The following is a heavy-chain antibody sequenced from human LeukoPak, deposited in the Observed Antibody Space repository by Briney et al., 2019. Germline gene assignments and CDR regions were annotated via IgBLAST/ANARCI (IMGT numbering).Heavy chain of an antibody. V-gene: IGHV4-39*07. Sequence: PSETLSLTCTVSGGSISSSSSYWGWIRQPPGKGLEWIGYIYHSGSTYYNPSLKSRVTISVDRSKNQFSLKLSSVTAADTAVYYCARDNIVVGTFDYWGQGTLVTVSS. CDR2: IYHSGST. CDR3: ARDNIVVGTFDY. CDR1: GGSISSSSSY. D-gene: IGHD2-2*01. J-gene: IGHJ4*02.